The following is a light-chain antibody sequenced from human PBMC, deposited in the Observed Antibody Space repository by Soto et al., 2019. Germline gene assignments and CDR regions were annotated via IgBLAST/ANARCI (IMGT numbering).Light chain of an antibody. J-gene: IGKJ4*01. CDR1: EVISNW. CDR2: KAS. V-gene: IGKV1-5*03. Sequence: DIQMTPSPSTLSASVGDSVTLTCRATEVISNWLAWYQQKPGKAPNLLVYKASTLERGVPSRFRGSGSGTEFTLTISNLQPDDFATYYCQQYNSYPLTFGGGTKVEIK. CDR3: QQYNSYPLT.